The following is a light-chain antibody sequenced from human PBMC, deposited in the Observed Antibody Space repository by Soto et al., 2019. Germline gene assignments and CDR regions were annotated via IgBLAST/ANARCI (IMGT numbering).Light chain of an antibody. Sequence: QMTQSPSSLSASVGDRVTITCRASQSISSYLNWYQQKPGKAPKLLIYAASSLQSGVPSRFSGSGAGTDFTLTISSLRPDDFATYYCQQYNDYSAWTFGQGTKVEIK. CDR3: QQYNDYSAWT. CDR1: QSISSY. V-gene: IGKV1-39*01. CDR2: AAS. J-gene: IGKJ1*01.